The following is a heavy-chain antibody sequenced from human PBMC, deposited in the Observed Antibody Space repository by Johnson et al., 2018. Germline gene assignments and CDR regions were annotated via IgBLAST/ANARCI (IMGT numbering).Heavy chain of an antibody. V-gene: IGHV3-74*03. D-gene: IGHD1-26*01. CDR3: ARVEGSYYGDGAFDI. CDR2: IKSDGRTT. Sequence: VQLQESGGGLVQPGGSLRLSCVASGFTLSSYWMHWVRQAPGKGLVWVSRIKSDGRTTTYADFVKGRFTISRDNANNTLYLEMNSLRFEDTAVYYCARVEGSYYGDGAFDIWGQGTLVTVSS. J-gene: IGHJ3*02. CDR1: GFTLSSYW.